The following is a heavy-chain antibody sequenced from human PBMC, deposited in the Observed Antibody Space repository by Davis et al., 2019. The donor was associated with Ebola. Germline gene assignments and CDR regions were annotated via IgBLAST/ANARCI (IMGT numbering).Heavy chain of an antibody. D-gene: IGHD4-23*01. CDR2: ISGNGDTR. CDR1: GFTFSNSG. CDR3: STGGFDI. Sequence: GESLKISCSASGFTFSNSGMKWVRQAPGKGLEYVSAISGNGDTRYHAESVKGRFTISRDNSKNTLYLQMSSLRPDDTALYYCSTGGFDIWGQGTMVTVSS. V-gene: IGHV3-64D*06. J-gene: IGHJ3*02.